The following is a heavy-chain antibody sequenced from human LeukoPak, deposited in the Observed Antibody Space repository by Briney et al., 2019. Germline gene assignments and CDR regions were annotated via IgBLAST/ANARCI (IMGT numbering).Heavy chain of an antibody. V-gene: IGHV4-59*08. J-gene: IGHJ2*01. CDR1: GGSISSHH. CDR2: IHYSGST. D-gene: IGHD3-9*01. Sequence: SETLSLTCTVSGGSISSHHWSWIRPPPGKGLEWIGHIHYSGSTNYNPSLKSRVTISVDTSKNQFSLKLSSVTAADTAVYYCARREGSFGYWYFDLGGRGTLVTVSS. CDR3: ARREGSFGYWYFDL.